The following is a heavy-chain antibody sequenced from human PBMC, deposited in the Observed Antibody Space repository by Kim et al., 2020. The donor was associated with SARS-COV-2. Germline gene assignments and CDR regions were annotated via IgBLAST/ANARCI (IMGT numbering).Heavy chain of an antibody. J-gene: IGHJ5*02. CDR2: IIPIFGTA. D-gene: IGHD2-15*01. Sequence: SVKVSCKASGGTFSSYAISWVRQAPGQGLEWMGGIIPIFGTANYAQKFQGRVTITADESTNTAYMELSSLRSEDTAVYYCARGVVVVEYLNWFDPWGQGTLVTVSS. CDR3: ARGVVVVEYLNWFDP. CDR1: GGTFSSYA. V-gene: IGHV1-69*13.